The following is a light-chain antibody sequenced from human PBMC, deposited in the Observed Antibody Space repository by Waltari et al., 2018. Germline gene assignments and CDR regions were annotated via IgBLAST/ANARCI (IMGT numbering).Light chain of an antibody. CDR1: DSDGGAYDF. Sequence: QSALTQPASVSGSPGQSTTISCSGTDSDGGAYDFVYWYQPHPGKVPHLIIYEDRHRPSGISKRFSASNSGNTASLTISGLQAEDEADYYCSSYTTSSAPGVFGTGTRVTVL. J-gene: IGLJ1*01. V-gene: IGLV2-14*01. CDR2: EDR. CDR3: SSYTTSSAPGV.